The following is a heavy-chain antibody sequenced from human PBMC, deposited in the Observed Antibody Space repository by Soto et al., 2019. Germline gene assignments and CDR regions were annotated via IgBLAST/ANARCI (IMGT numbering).Heavy chain of an antibody. D-gene: IGHD3-10*01. V-gene: IGHV4-59*08. CDR3: AGQRGVLLWFGELVDAFDI. J-gene: IGHJ3*02. CDR1: GGSISSYY. CDR2: IYYSGST. Sequence: PSETLSLTCTVSGGSISSYYWSWIRQPPGKGLEWIGYIYYSGSTNYNPSLKSRVTISVDTSKNQFSLKLSSVTAADTAVYYCAGQRGVLLWFGELVDAFDIWGQGT.